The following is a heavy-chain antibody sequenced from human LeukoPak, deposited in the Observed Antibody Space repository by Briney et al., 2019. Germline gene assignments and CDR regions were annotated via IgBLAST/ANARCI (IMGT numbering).Heavy chain of an antibody. D-gene: IGHD2-21*02. CDR1: GFTLSSYG. J-gene: IGHJ4*02. V-gene: IGHV3-30*02. CDR2: IRYDGSNK. CDR3: AKDHRAYCGGDCVDFDY. Sequence: GGSLRLSCAASGFTLSSYGMRWVRQAPGKGLEWVAFIRYDGSNKYYADSVKGRFTISRDNSKNTLYLQMNSLRAEDTAVYYCAKDHRAYCGGDCVDFDYWGQGTLVTVSS.